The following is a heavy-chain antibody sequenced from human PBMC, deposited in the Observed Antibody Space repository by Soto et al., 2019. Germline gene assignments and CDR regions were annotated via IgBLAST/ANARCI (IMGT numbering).Heavy chain of an antibody. D-gene: IGHD3-10*01. J-gene: IGHJ4*02. CDR3: ARGPSYYYGSGSYYSSY. V-gene: IGHV1-18*01. CDR2: ISAYNGNT. CDR1: GYTFTSYG. Sequence: ASVKVSCKASGYTFTSYGISWVRQAPGQGLEWMGWISAYNGNTNYAQKLQGRVTMTTDTSTSTAYMELRSLRSDDTAVYYCARGPSYYYGSGSYYSSYWGQGTLVTVSS.